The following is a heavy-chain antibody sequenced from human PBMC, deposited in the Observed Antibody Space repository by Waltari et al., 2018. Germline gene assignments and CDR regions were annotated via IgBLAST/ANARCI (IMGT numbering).Heavy chain of an antibody. V-gene: IGHV4-39*07. CDR1: GGSIRSSSYY. CDR3: ARRYYDSSGYYYVGGLVNWFDP. D-gene: IGHD3-22*01. Sequence: QLQLQESGPGLVKPSETLSLTCTVSGGSIRSSSYYWGWIRQPPGQGLEWIGSIYYSGSTYYNPSLKSRVTISVDTSKNQFSLKLSSVTAADTAMYYCARRYYDSSGYYYVGGLVNWFDPWGQGTLVTVSS. J-gene: IGHJ5*02. CDR2: IYYSGST.